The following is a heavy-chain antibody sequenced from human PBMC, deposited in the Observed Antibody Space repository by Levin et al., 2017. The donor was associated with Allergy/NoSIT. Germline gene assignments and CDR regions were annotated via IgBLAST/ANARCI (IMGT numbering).Heavy chain of an antibody. CDR3: ARASGYCSSTTCSPFDY. Sequence: KVSCKGSGYSFTSYWIGWVRQMPGKGLEWMGIIYPGDSDTIYSPSFQGQVTLSADKSITTAYLQWSSLKASDTAMYYCARASGYCSSTTCSPFDYWGQGTLVTVSS. CDR1: GYSFTSYW. V-gene: IGHV5-51*01. D-gene: IGHD2-2*01. CDR2: IYPGDSDT. J-gene: IGHJ4*02.